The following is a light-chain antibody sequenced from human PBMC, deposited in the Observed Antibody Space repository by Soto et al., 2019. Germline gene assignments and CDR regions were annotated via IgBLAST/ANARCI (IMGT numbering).Light chain of an antibody. CDR2: AVT. CDR3: CSYVGISTYV. CDR1: SSDVGTYNL. V-gene: IGLV2-23*02. J-gene: IGLJ1*01. Sequence: QTALTQPAAVSWSRAQSITVSCAGSSSDVGTYNLVSWYQHHPCKAPKLIVFAVTKRHAGVSIRLYGSKFGNTDSLAISGLQAEDEADYYCCSYVGISTYVFGTGTKLTVL.